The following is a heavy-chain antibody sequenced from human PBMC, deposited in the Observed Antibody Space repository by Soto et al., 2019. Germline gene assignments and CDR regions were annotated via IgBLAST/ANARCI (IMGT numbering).Heavy chain of an antibody. D-gene: IGHD6-13*01. CDR3: ARTPPAGNPWSYFDY. CDR2: IIPIFGTA. CDR1: GGTFSSYA. V-gene: IGHV1-69*01. Sequence: QVQLVQSGAEVKKPGTSVKVSCKASGGTFSSYAISWVRQAPGQGLEWMGGIIPIFGTANYAQKFQGRVTITADESTSTAYMELSSLRSEDTAVYYCARTPPAGNPWSYFDYWGQGTLVTVSS. J-gene: IGHJ4*02.